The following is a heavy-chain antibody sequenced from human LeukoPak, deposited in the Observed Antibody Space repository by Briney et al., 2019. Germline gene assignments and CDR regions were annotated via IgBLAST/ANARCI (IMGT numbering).Heavy chain of an antibody. CDR2: INPNSGGT. Sequence: GASVKVSCKASGYTXTGYYMHWVRQAPGQGLEWMGWINPNSGGTNYAQKFQGRVTTTRDTSISTAYMELSRLRSDDTAVYYCARGLGYCSSTSCYDFDYWGQGTLVTVSS. CDR1: GYTXTGYY. V-gene: IGHV1-2*02. CDR3: ARGLGYCSSTSCYDFDY. D-gene: IGHD2-2*01. J-gene: IGHJ4*02.